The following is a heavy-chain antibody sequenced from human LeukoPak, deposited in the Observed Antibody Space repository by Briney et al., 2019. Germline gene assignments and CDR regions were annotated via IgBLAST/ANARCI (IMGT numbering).Heavy chain of an antibody. CDR2: ISGSGSST. CDR3: AKDSASYGRFDY. V-gene: IGHV3-23*01. Sequence: AGGSLRLSCAASGFTFTNYVMSWVRQAPGKGLEWVSVISGSGSSTYYADSVKGRFTISRDDSKNTLYLQMNSLRAEDTAVYFCAKDSASYGRFDYWGQGTLVTVSS. CDR1: GFTFTNYV. J-gene: IGHJ4*02. D-gene: IGHD5-18*01.